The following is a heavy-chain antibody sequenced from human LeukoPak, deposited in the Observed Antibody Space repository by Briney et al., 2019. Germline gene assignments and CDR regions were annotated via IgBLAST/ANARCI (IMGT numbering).Heavy chain of an antibody. D-gene: IGHD3-10*01. J-gene: IGHJ4*02. CDR3: ARAVQAGAGRTFDY. V-gene: IGHV1-24*01. CDR2: FDPEDGET. CDR1: GYTLTELS. Sequence: ASVKVSCKVSGYTLTELSMHWVRQAPGKGLEWMGGFDPEDGETIYAQKFQGRVTITADKSTSTAYMELSSLRSEDTAVYYCARAVQAGAGRTFDYWGQGTLVTVSS.